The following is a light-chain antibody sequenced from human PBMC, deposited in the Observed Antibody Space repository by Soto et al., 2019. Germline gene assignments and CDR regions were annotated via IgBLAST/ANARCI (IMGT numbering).Light chain of an antibody. V-gene: IGLV3-1*01. CDR2: QDS. CDR3: QAWDSSTGVV. CDR1: KLGDKY. J-gene: IGLJ2*01. Sequence: SYELTQPPSVSVSPGQTASITCSGDKLGDKYACWYQQKPGQSPVLVIYQDSKRPSGIPERFSGSNSGNTATLTISRTQAMDEADYYCQAWDSSTGVVFGGGTKVTVL.